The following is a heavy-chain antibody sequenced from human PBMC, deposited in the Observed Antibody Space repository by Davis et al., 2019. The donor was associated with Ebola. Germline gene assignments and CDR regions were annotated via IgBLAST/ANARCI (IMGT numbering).Heavy chain of an antibody. V-gene: IGHV1-46*01. CDR1: GYTFTSYY. J-gene: IGHJ4*02. D-gene: IGHD5-12*01. CDR3: ARGVGIHSGYDY. Sequence: ASVKVSCKASGYTFTSYYMHWVRQAPGQGLEWMGIINPSGGSTSYAQKFQGRVTITADKSTSTAYMELSSLRSEDTAVYYCARGVGIHSGYDYWGQGTLVTVSS. CDR2: INPSGGST.